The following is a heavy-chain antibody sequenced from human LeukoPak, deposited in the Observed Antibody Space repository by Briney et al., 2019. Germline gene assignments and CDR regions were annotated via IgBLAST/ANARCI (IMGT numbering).Heavy chain of an antibody. CDR3: ARANLLGYMDV. CDR1: GGSISSSSYY. Sequence: SETLSLTCTVSGGSISSSSYYWGWIRQPPGKGLEWIGYIYYSGSTNYNPSLKSRVTISVDTSKNKFSLKLSSVTAADTAVYYCARANLLGYMDVWGKGTTVTISS. V-gene: IGHV4-61*05. J-gene: IGHJ6*03. CDR2: IYYSGST. D-gene: IGHD4/OR15-4a*01.